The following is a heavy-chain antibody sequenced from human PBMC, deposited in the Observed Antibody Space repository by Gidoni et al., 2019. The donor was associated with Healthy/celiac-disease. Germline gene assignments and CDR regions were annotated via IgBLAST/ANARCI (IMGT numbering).Heavy chain of an antibody. CDR2: ISWNSGSI. CDR1: GFPFDDYA. Sequence: EVQLVESGGGLVQPGRSLRLSCAASGFPFDDYAMHWVRQAPGKGLEWVSGISWNSGSIGYADSVKGRFTISRDNAKNSLYLQMNSLRAEDTALYYCAKVVPIAAAVGWFDPWGQGTLVTVSS. V-gene: IGHV3-9*01. D-gene: IGHD6-13*01. J-gene: IGHJ5*02. CDR3: AKVVPIAAAVGWFDP.